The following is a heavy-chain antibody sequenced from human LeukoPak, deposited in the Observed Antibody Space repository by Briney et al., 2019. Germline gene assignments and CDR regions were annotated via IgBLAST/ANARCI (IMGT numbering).Heavy chain of an antibody. V-gene: IGHV3-23*01. J-gene: IGHJ6*03. Sequence: PGGSLRLSCAASGFTFSSYAMSWVRQAPGKGLEWVSAISGSGGSTYYADSVKGRFTISRDNSKNTLYLQMNSLRAEDTAVYYCAKRGYSYGRYYYYYMDVWGKGTTVTVSS. D-gene: IGHD5-18*01. CDR3: AKRGYSYGRYYYYYMDV. CDR2: ISGSGGST. CDR1: GFTFSSYA.